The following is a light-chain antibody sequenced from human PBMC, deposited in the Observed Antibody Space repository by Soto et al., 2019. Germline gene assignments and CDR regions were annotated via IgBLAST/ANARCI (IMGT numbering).Light chain of an antibody. CDR2: DND. V-gene: IGLV1-51*01. CDR3: GAWDDSLSGAV. Sequence: QSVLSQPPSVSAAPGQKVTISCSGSSSNIGIKEVSWYQQFPGTAPKVLIYDNDVRPSGIPDRFSGSKSGTSATLGITGLQSEDEADYYCGAWDDSLSGAVFGGGTKLTVL. J-gene: IGLJ2*01. CDR1: SSNIGIKE.